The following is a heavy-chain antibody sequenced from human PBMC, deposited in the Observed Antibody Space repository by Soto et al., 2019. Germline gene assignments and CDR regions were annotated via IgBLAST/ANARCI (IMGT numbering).Heavy chain of an antibody. Sequence: EVHLVESGGGLVQPGGSLRLSCAASGFTFSGHWMSWVRQAPGKGLEWVAHIKQDGSDTFYVGSVKGRFTISRDNAKNAMYLQMNSLRAEDPALYFCARDRAFCSGTNCRRGSIYYYYMDVWGNGTTVTVSS. V-gene: IGHV3-7*01. CDR3: ARDRAFCSGTNCRRGSIYYYYMDV. CDR1: GFTFSGHW. D-gene: IGHD2-2*01. CDR2: IKQDGSDT. J-gene: IGHJ6*03.